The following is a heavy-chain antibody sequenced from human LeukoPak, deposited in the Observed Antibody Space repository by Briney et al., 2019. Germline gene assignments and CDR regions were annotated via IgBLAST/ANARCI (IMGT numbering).Heavy chain of an antibody. CDR1: GYTFTGYY. V-gene: IGHV1-2*02. CDR2: INPNSGGT. Sequence: ASVKVSCKASGYTFTGYYMHWVRQAPGQGLEWMGWINPNSGGTNYAQKFQGRVTMTRDTSISTAYMELSRLRSDDTAVYYCARPHLYGDYNRDAFDIWGQGTMVIVSS. J-gene: IGHJ3*02. D-gene: IGHD4-17*01. CDR3: ARPHLYGDYNRDAFDI.